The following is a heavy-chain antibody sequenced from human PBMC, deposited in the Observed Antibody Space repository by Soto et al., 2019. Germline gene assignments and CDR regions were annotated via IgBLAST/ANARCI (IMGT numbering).Heavy chain of an antibody. D-gene: IGHD6-13*01. Sequence: VQLVESGGGLVQPGGSLRLSCAASGFTFSSYSMNWVRQAPGKGLEWVSYISSSSSTIYYADSVKGQFTISRDNAKNSLYLQMNSLRAEDTAVYYCARHPERIAEIGWFDPWGQGTLVTVSS. CDR3: ARHPERIAEIGWFDP. CDR1: GFTFSSYS. J-gene: IGHJ5*02. CDR2: ISSSSSTI. V-gene: IGHV3-48*01.